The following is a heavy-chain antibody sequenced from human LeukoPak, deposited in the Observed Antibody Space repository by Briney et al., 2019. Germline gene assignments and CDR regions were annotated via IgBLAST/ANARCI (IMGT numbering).Heavy chain of an antibody. V-gene: IGHV3-74*01. D-gene: IGHD6-6*01. CDR1: GFTFSSYW. CDR3: ATPEAARPAFDI. Sequence: GGSLRLSCAASGFTFSSYWMHWVRQAPGKGLVWVSRINSDGSTTSYADSAKGRFTISRDNAKNTLYLQMNSLRAEDTAVYYCATPEAARPAFDIWGQGTMVTVSS. J-gene: IGHJ3*02. CDR2: INSDGSTT.